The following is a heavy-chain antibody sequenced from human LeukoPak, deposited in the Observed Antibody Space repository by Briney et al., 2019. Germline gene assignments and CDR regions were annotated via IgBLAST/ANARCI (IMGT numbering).Heavy chain of an antibody. CDR3: AREAKWELPNFDY. V-gene: IGHV3-30-3*01. CDR1: XFTFSSYA. CDR2: ISYDGSNK. D-gene: IGHD1-26*01. Sequence: SLRLXXAASXFTFSSYAMHWVRQAPGKGLEWVAVISYDGSNKYYADSVKGRFTISRDNSKTTLYLQMNSLRAEDTAVYYCAREAKWELPNFDYWGQGTLVTVSS. J-gene: IGHJ4*02.